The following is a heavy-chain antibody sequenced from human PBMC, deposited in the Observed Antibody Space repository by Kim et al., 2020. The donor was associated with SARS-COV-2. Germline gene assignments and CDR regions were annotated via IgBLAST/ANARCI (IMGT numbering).Heavy chain of an antibody. V-gene: IGHV5-51*01. D-gene: IGHD5-18*01. CDR3: ARLQEIGGRYSYGLDY. Sequence: GESLKISCKGSGYSFTSYWIGWVRQMPGKGLEWMGIIYPGDSDTRYSPSFQGQVTISADKSISTAYLQWSSLKASDTAMYYCARLQEIGGRYSYGLDYWGQGTLVTVSS. CDR1: GYSFTSYW. CDR2: IYPGDSDT. J-gene: IGHJ4*02.